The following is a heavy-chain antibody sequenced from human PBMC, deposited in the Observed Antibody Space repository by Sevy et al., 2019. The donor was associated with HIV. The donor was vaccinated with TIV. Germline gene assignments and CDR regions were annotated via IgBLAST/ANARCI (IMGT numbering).Heavy chain of an antibody. V-gene: IGHV3-30*03. Sequence: GGSLRLSCVASAFTFSTYGMHWVRQAPGKGLEWVSVISFDGSHKYYADSVKGRCTVSRDNSKNTLNLQMNSLRAEDTAVYYCARDLRPHLLYSDCWSGYSGMDVWGQGTTVTVSS. CDR3: ARDLRPHLLYSDCWSGYSGMDV. J-gene: IGHJ6*02. D-gene: IGHD3-3*01. CDR2: ISFDGSHK. CDR1: AFTFSTYG.